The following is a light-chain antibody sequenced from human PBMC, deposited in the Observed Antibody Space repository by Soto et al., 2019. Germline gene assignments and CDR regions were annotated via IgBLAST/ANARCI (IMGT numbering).Light chain of an antibody. Sequence: DIQMTQSPSSLSASVGDRVTIACRASQSISSSVNWYQQKPGRAPNLLISAASSLQSGVPSRFSGSGSGTDFSLTISSLQPEDSATYYCQQYENLPTFGQGTRLEIK. CDR1: QSISSS. CDR2: AAS. V-gene: IGKV1-39*01. J-gene: IGKJ5*01. CDR3: QQYENLPT.